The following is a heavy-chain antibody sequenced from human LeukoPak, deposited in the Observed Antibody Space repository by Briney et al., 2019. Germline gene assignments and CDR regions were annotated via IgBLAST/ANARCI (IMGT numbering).Heavy chain of an antibody. CDR1: GYTFTSYD. CDR3: ASSWGGPRYFDWLSQHHRPPRPYYGMDV. CDR2: MNPNSGNT. J-gene: IGHJ6*02. D-gene: IGHD3-9*01. V-gene: IGHV1-8*01. Sequence: GASVKVSCKASGYTFTSYDINWVRQATGQGLEWMGWMNPNSGNTGYAQKFQGRVTITRDTSASTAYMELSSLRSEDTAVYYCASSWGGPRYFDWLSQHHRPPRPYYGMDVWGQGTTVTVSS.